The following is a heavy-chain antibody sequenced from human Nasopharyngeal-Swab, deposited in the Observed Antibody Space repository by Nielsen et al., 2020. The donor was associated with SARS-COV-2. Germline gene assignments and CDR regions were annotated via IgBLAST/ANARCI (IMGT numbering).Heavy chain of an antibody. J-gene: IGHJ4*02. V-gene: IGHV3-74*01. Sequence: GESLKISCTASGFTFSRYWIHWVRQVPGKGLVWVSRINGDGTRINYADSVKGRFTISRDNAKNTVYLQMNSLRAEDTAVYYCARDREQWLVTFDYWGQGTLVTVSS. D-gene: IGHD6-19*01. CDR2: INGDGTRI. CDR3: ARDREQWLVTFDY. CDR1: GFTFSRYW.